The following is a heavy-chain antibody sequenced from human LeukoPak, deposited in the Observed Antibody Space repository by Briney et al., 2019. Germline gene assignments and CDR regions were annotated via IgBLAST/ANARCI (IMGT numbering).Heavy chain of an antibody. CDR1: GYTFTSYA. Sequence: ASVKVSCKASGYTFTSYAMHWVRQAPGQRLEWMGWINAGNGNTKYSQKFQGRVTITRDTSASTAYMELSSLRSEDTAAYYCARTPPYSSSSRLFDYWGQGTLVTVSS. CDR2: INAGNGNT. J-gene: IGHJ4*02. V-gene: IGHV1-3*01. CDR3: ARTPPYSSSSRLFDY. D-gene: IGHD6-6*01.